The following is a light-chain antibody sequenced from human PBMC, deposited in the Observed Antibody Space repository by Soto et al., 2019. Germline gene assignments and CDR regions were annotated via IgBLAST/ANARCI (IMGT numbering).Light chain of an antibody. CDR3: QHYGSSRNT. Sequence: SPGERATLSCRASESVTSSHLAWYQQKPGQAPRLLIYGASSRATGIPDRFSGSGSGTDFTLTISRLEPEDFAVYYCQHYGSSRNTFGQGTRLEIK. CDR2: GAS. V-gene: IGKV3-20*01. CDR1: ESVTSSH. J-gene: IGKJ5*01.